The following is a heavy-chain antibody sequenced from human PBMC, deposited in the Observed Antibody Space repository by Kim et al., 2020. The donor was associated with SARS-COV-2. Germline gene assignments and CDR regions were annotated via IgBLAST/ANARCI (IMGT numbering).Heavy chain of an antibody. D-gene: IGHD1-1*01. Sequence: ASVKVRFTTSRVNSKNTLYVEMNSLRPEDTAVYYCARPGGTGTSWSWFDSWGQGTLVTVSS. J-gene: IGHJ5*01. V-gene: IGHV3-30*01. CDR3: ARPGGTGTSWSWFDS.